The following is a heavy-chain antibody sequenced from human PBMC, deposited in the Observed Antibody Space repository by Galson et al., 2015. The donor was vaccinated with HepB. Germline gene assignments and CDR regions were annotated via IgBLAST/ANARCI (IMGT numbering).Heavy chain of an antibody. J-gene: IGHJ2*01. V-gene: IGHV3-23*01. CDR3: AKERGLTGKSWGYFDL. CDR1: GFTFSSYS. CDR2: ISGSGGST. Sequence: SLRLSCAASGFTFSSYSMNWVRQAPGKGLEWVSAISGSGGSTNYADSVKGRFTISRDNSKNTLYLQMNSLRAEDTAVYYCAKERGLTGKSWGYFDLWGRGTLVTVSS. D-gene: IGHD7-27*01.